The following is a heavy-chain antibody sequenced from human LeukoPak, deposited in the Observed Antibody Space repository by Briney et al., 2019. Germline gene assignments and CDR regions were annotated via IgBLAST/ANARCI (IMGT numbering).Heavy chain of an antibody. CDR3: AKDLALYDSSGYQAGCDY. V-gene: IGHV3-48*03. CDR2: ISSSGSTI. D-gene: IGHD3-22*01. Sequence: GGSLRLSCAASGFTFSSYEMDWVRQAPGKGLEWVSYISSSGSTIYYADPVKGRFTISRDNSKNTLYLQMNSLRAEDTAVYYCAKDLALYDSSGYQAGCDYWGQGTLVTVSS. J-gene: IGHJ4*02. CDR1: GFTFSSYE.